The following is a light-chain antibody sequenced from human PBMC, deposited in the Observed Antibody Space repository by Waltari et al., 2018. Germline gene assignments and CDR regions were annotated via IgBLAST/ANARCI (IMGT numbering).Light chain of an antibody. V-gene: IGKV3-11*01. CDR1: QSINNY. CDR3: QQRSSWPRT. CDR2: SAS. Sequence: DIVLTPSPATLSLSPGERATLSCRASQSINNYLAWYQQKPGQAPRLLIYSASNRATGIPARFSGSGSGTDFFLTISSLDPEDFAVYYCQQRSSWPRTFGQGTRVEIK. J-gene: IGKJ1*01.